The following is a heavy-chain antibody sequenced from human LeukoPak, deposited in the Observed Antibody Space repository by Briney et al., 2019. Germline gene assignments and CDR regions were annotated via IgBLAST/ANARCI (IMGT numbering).Heavy chain of an antibody. CDR3: AKDVSHYCSSTSCYPWAFDI. V-gene: IGHV3-23*01. CDR2: ISGSGGST. Sequence: GGSLRLSCAASGFTFSSCAMSWVRQAPGKGLEWVSAISGSGGSTYYADSVKGRFTISRDNSKNTLYLQMNSLRAEDTAVYYCAKDVSHYCSSTSCYPWAFDIWGQGTMVTVSS. CDR1: GFTFSSCA. J-gene: IGHJ3*02. D-gene: IGHD2-2*01.